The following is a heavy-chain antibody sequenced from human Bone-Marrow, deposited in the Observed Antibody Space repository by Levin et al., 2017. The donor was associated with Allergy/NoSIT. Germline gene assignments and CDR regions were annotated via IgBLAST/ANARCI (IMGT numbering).Heavy chain of an antibody. CDR2: ISHDGDNK. Sequence: GGSLRLSCVGSGFIFSGQALHWVRQGPGKGLEWVAVISHDGDNKHYADSVKGRFTISRDNSKNTLYLQMSSLRTEDTAVYYCAKDPIGAGYYYYYMDVWGKGTTVTVSS. CDR3: AKDPIGAGYYYYYMDV. J-gene: IGHJ6*03. CDR1: GFIFSGQA. V-gene: IGHV3-30-3*01. D-gene: IGHD5-12*01.